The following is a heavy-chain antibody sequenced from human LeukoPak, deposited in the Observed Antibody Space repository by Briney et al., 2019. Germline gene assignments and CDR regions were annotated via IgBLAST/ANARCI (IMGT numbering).Heavy chain of an antibody. V-gene: IGHV4-31*03. Sequence: PSQTLSLTCIVSGRSISSGDYYWSWIRQHPGKGPEWFGYIYYTGNTYYNPSLKSRVSISVDTSKNQFSLKLSSVTAADTAVYYCAREVYHCSSTNCNPLYFDSWGQGTLVTVSS. CDR1: GRSISSGDYY. CDR2: IYYTGNT. D-gene: IGHD2-2*01. CDR3: AREVYHCSSTNCNPLYFDS. J-gene: IGHJ4*02.